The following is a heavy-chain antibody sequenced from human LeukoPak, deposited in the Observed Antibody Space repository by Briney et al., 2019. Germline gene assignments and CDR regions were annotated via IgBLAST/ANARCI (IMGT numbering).Heavy chain of an antibody. D-gene: IGHD2-2*02. Sequence: PSETLSLTCTVSGVSISSYYWSWLRQPAGKGLEWIGRIYTSGSTNYNPSLKSRVTMSVDTSKNQFSLKLSSVTAADTAVYYCARDAYCSSTSCYRTDAFDIWGQGTMVTVSS. J-gene: IGHJ3*02. V-gene: IGHV4-4*07. CDR2: IYTSGST. CDR1: GVSISSYY. CDR3: ARDAYCSSTSCYRTDAFDI.